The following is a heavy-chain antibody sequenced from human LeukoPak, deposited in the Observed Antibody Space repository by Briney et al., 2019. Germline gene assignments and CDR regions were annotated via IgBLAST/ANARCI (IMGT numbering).Heavy chain of an antibody. D-gene: IGHD6-19*01. V-gene: IGHV4-34*01. CDR3: ARGRAVAGTRYYYYGMDV. Sequence: PLKTLSLTCAVYGGSFSGYYWSWIRQPPGKGLEWIGEINHSGSTNYNPSLKSRVTISVDTSKNQFSLKLSSVTAADTAVYYCARGRAVAGTRYYYYGMDVWGKGTTVTVSS. J-gene: IGHJ6*04. CDR2: INHSGST. CDR1: GGSFSGYY.